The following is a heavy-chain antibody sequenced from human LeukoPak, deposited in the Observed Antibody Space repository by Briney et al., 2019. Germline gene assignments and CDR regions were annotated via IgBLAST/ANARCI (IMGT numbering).Heavy chain of an antibody. CDR2: IYYTGST. D-gene: IGHD5-24*01. CDR3: ARRRRDGYNYGGGSNWFDP. CDR1: GGSISSSSYY. J-gene: IGHJ5*02. V-gene: IGHV4-39*01. Sequence: PSETLSLTCTVSGGSISSSSYYWGWIRQPPGKGLEWIGSIYYTGSTYYNPSLKSRVTISVDTSKNQFSLKLSSVTAADTAVYYCARRRRDGYNYGGGSNWFDPWGQGTLATVSS.